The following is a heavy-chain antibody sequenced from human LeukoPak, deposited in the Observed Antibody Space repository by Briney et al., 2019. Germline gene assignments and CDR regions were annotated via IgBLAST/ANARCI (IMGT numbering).Heavy chain of an antibody. CDR3: ARVRGSSSDY. Sequence: SETLSLTCTVSGGSISSGGYYWSWIRQHPGKGLEWIGYIYYSGSTYYNPSLKSRVTISVDTSKNQFSLKLSSVTAADTAVYYCARVRGSSSDYWGQGTLVTVSS. CDR2: IYYSGST. CDR1: GGSISSGGYY. V-gene: IGHV4-31*03. D-gene: IGHD6-6*01. J-gene: IGHJ4*02.